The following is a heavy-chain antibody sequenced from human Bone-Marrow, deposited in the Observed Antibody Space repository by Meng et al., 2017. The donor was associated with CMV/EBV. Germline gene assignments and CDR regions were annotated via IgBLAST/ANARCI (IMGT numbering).Heavy chain of an antibody. CDR1: SGSVSSDSYY. CDR2: IYDNWST. Sequence: GSLRLSCTVSSGSVSSDSYYWSWIRQPPGKGLEWIAYIYDNWSTNYHPSLKSRVTISVDTSKNQFSLKLTSVTAADTAVYYCASADSGSYDYWGQGTLVTVSS. V-gene: IGHV4-61*01. CDR3: ASADSGSYDY. D-gene: IGHD1-26*01. J-gene: IGHJ4*02.